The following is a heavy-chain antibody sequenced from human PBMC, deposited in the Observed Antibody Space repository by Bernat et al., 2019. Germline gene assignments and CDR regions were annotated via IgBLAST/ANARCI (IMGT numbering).Heavy chain of an antibody. J-gene: IGHJ6*03. D-gene: IGHD2-8*01. Sequence: QVQLVESGGGVVQPGRSLRLSCAASGFTFSSYGMHWVRQAPGKGLEWVAVIWYDGSNKYYADSVKGRFTISRDNSKNTLYLQMNSLRAEDTAVYYCARVGRSPTNLLHYYYMDVWGKGTTVTVSS. V-gene: IGHV3-33*01. CDR3: ARVGRSPTNLLHYYYMDV. CDR2: IWYDGSNK. CDR1: GFTFSSYG.